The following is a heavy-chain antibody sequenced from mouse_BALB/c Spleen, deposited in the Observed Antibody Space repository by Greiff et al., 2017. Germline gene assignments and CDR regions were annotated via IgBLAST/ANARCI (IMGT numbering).Heavy chain of an antibody. CDR2: ISYDGSN. J-gene: IGHJ3*01. CDR3: ARAMITTVAY. D-gene: IGHD2-4*01. V-gene: IGHV3-6*02. CDR1: GYSITSGYY. Sequence: DVQLQESGPGLVKPSQSLSLTCSVTGYSITSGYYWNWIRQFPGNQLEWMGYISYDGSNNYNPSLKNRISITRDTSKNQFFLKLNSVTTEDTATYYCARAMITTVAYWGQGTLVTVSA.